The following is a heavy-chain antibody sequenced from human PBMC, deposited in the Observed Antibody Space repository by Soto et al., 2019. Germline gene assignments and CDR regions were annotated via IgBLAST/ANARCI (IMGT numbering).Heavy chain of an antibody. CDR3: AKAGVRYYDSSGYPFDY. CDR2: ISGSGGST. V-gene: IGHV3-23*01. Sequence: PGGSVRLSCAASGFTFSSYAMSWVRQAPGKGLEWVSAISGSGGSTYYADSVKGRFTISRDNSKNTLYLQMNSLRAEDTAVYYCAKAGVRYYDSSGYPFDYWGQGTLVTVSS. CDR1: GFTFSSYA. J-gene: IGHJ4*02. D-gene: IGHD3-22*01.